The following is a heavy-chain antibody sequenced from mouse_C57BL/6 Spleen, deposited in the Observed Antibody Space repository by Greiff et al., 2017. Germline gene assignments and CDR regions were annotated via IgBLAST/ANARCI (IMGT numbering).Heavy chain of an antibody. CDR1: GFTFSDYG. CDR3: ARATADYAMDY. Sequence: EVHLVESGGGLVKPGGSLKLSCAASGFTFSDYGMHWVRQAPEKGLEWVAYISSGSSTIYYADKVKGRFTISRDNAKNTLCLQMTSLRSEDTAMYYCARATADYAMDYWGQGTSVTVSS. V-gene: IGHV5-17*01. J-gene: IGHJ4*01. D-gene: IGHD1-2*01. CDR2: ISSGSSTI.